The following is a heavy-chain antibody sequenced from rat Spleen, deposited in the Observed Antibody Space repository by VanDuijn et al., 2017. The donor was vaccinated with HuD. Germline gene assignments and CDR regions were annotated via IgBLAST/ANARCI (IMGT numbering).Heavy chain of an antibody. CDR2: ISYRGST. V-gene: IGHV3-1*01. Sequence: EVQLQESGPGLVKPSQSLSLTCSVTGYSITSNYWGWIRKFPGNKMEWIGHISYRGSTSYNPSRKSRISITRDTSKNQFFLQLNSVTTEDTATYYCARSPGYEYPWYFDYWGQGVMVTVSS. D-gene: IGHD1-11*01. CDR1: GYSITSNY. J-gene: IGHJ2*01. CDR3: ARSPGYEYPWYFDY.